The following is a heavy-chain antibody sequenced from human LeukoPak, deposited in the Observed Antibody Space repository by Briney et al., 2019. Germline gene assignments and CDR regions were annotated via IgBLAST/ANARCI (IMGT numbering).Heavy chain of an antibody. J-gene: IGHJ4*02. CDR1: GGSIESYY. V-gene: IGHV4-4*08. CDR2: IAASGTT. D-gene: IGHD3-22*01. Sequence: SETLSLTCSVSGGSIESYYWSWIRQPPGKGLEFIGNIAASGTTKHNPSLKSRITLSMDTSKNQFSLKLSSVTAADTAVYYCARGSYYYDSSGYYYPNYYFDYWGQGTLVTVSS. CDR3: ARGSYYYDSSGYYYPNYYFDY.